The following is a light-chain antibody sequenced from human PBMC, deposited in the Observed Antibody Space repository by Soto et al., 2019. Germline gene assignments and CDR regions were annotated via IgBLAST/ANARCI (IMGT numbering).Light chain of an antibody. J-gene: IGKJ2*01. Sequence: EIVMTQSPATLSVSPGERATLSCRASQSVNSNLAWYQQKPGQAPRLLIYGASTRATGIPARFSGSGSGTEFTLTISSLQSEDFAVYYCQQYNNWPPYTFGQGTKV. V-gene: IGKV3-15*01. CDR1: QSVNSN. CDR3: QQYNNWPPYT. CDR2: GAS.